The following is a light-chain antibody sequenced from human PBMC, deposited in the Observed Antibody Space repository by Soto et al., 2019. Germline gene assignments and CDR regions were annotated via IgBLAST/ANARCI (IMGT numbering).Light chain of an antibody. J-gene: IGLJ2*01. Sequence: QSALTQPASVSGSPGQSITISCTGTSSDVGGYNYVSWYQQHPGKAPKLMIYDVSNRPSGVSNRFSGSKSGNTASLTISGLQAEDEADYYCSSYTSSRLVVVGGGTKLTVL. V-gene: IGLV2-14*01. CDR1: SSDVGGYNY. CDR3: SSYTSSRLVV. CDR2: DVS.